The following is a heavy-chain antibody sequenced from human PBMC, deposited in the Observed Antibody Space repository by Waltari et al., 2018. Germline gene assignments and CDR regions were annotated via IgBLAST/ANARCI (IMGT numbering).Heavy chain of an antibody. Sequence: QVQLVESGGGVVQPGRSLRLSCAASGFTFSNNVIHWVRQAPGKGLEWVAHPPPEGTTTYYADPVKGRFSNSRDNSRNTVYLQLNSLRAEDTALYHCVRGPTHGAFDIWGQGTMVTVSS. CDR2: PPPEGTTT. V-gene: IGHV3-30*04. J-gene: IGHJ3*02. CDR3: VRGPTHGAFDI. CDR1: GFTFSNNV.